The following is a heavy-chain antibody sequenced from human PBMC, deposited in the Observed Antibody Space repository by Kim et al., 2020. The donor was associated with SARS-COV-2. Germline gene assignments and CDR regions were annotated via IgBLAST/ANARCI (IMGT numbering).Heavy chain of an antibody. CDR3: ARWATPKYFDY. CDR1: GLTFTSNG. Sequence: GGSLRHSCVVSGLTFTSNGMIWVRQAPGKGLEWVSAITDSGGTTTYYTDPVKGRFTISRDNSKNTLYLQMNSLRVDDTAVYYCARWATPKYFDYWGQGVLVTV. D-gene: IGHD2-15*01. V-gene: IGHV3-23*01. CDR2: ITDSGGTT. J-gene: IGHJ4*02.